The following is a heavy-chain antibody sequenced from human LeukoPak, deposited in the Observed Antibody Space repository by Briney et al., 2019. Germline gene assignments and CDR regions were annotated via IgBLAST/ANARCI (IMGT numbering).Heavy chain of an antibody. CDR2: IYPGDSDT. V-gene: IGHV5-51*01. J-gene: IGHJ4*02. D-gene: IGHD6-13*01. CDR3: AISYSSSWYYFDY. Sequence: GESLKISCQGSGYSFTSYWIGWVRQMPGKGLEWMGIIYPGDSDTRYSPSFQGQVTISADKSISTAYLQWSSLKASDTAMYYCAISYSSSWYYFDYWGQGTLVTVSS. CDR1: GYSFTSYW.